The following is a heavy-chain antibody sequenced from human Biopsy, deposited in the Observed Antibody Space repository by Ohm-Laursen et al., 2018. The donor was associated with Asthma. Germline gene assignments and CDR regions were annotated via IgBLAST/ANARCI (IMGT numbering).Heavy chain of an antibody. J-gene: IGHJ4*02. D-gene: IGHD3-10*01. CDR2: IYSGGTS. Sequence: GSLRLSCAASGFAVSRDHMFWVRQAPGKGLEWVSVIYSGGTSHTADSVRGRFTISRDYSKNTLYLQMHSLRAEDTAVYYCAKGERLYYGSDGKYMQPVPLGDWGQGTLVIVSP. CDR3: AKGERLYYGSDGKYMQPVPLGD. CDR1: GFAVSRDH. V-gene: IGHV3-53*01.